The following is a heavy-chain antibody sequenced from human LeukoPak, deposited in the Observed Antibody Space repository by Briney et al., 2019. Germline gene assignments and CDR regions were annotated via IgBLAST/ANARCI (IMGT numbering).Heavy chain of an antibody. CDR1: GFTFSSYA. CDR3: ASLVVPDYYYMDV. Sequence: GGSLRLSCAASGFTFSSYAMSWVRQAPGKGLEWVSAISGSGGSTYYADSVKGRFTISRDNSKNTLYLQMNSLRAEDTAVYYCASLVVPDYYYMDVWGKGTTVTVSS. D-gene: IGHD2-2*01. J-gene: IGHJ6*03. CDR2: ISGSGGST. V-gene: IGHV3-23*01.